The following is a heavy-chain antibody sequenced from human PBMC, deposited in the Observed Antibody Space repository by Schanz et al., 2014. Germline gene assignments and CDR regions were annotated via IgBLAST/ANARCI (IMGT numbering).Heavy chain of an antibody. V-gene: IGHV3-33*03. J-gene: IGHJ6*03. CDR3: ARPSDSSWYMDV. CDR1: GFTFSNHG. D-gene: IGHD2-21*02. CDR2: IYYNGTNK. Sequence: QVQLAESGGGVVQPGRSLRLSCAASGFTFSNHGMHWVRQAPGKGLEWVALIYYNGTNKYYADSVKGRFTISRDNAKNSLYLQMNSLRAEDTAVYYCARPSDSSWYMDVWGKGTTVTVSS.